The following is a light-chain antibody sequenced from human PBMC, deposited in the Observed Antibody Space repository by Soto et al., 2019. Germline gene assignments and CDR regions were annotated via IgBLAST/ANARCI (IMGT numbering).Light chain of an antibody. CDR1: ESVSSI. V-gene: IGKV3D-15*01. CDR2: GAS. J-gene: IGKJ2*01. CDR3: QQYNSWPYT. Sequence: EIVMTQSPATLSLSPGERATLSCRASESVSSIYVAWYQQKPGQAPTLLIYGASTRATGIPDSFSGSGSGTEFTLTIRSLQSEDSAVYYCQQYNSWPYTFGQGTKVDI.